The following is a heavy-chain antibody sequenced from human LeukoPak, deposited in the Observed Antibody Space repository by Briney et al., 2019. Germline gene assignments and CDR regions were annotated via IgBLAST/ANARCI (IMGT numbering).Heavy chain of an antibody. CDR3: ARSLYGLDASDI. J-gene: IGHJ3*02. CDR2: IYTSGST. CDR1: GGSINSGSYY. Sequence: SQTLSLTCTVSGGSINSGSYYWNWIRQPAWKGLEWIGHIYTSGSTNYNPSLKSRVTISMDRSKNQFSVKLSSVTATDTAVYYCARSLYGLDASDIWGQGTMVTVSS. D-gene: IGHD2-2*02. V-gene: IGHV4-61*09.